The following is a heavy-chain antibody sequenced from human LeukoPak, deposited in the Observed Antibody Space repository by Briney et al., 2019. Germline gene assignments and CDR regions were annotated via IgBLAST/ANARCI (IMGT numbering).Heavy chain of an antibody. V-gene: IGHV3-33*01. CDR3: ARAGSSGYYFFGTYYFDY. CDR1: GFTFSSYG. Sequence: GGSLRLSCAASGFTFSSYGMHWVRQAPGKGLEWVAVIWYDGSNKYYADSVKGRFTISRDNSKNTLYLQMNSLRAEDAAVYYCARAGSSGYYFFGTYYFDYWGQGTLVNVSS. D-gene: IGHD3-22*01. CDR2: IWYDGSNK. J-gene: IGHJ4*02.